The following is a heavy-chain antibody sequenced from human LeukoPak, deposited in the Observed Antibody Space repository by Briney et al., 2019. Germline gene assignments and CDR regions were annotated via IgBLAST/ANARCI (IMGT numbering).Heavy chain of an antibody. D-gene: IGHD3-3*01. Sequence: PSETLSLTCAVSGGSISSGGYSWSWIRQPPGKGLEWIGYIYHSGSTYYNPSLKSRVTISVDRSKNQFSLKLSSVTAADTAVYYCAREYDFWSGYLDYWGQGTLVTVSS. V-gene: IGHV4-30-2*01. J-gene: IGHJ4*02. CDR2: IYHSGST. CDR3: AREYDFWSGYLDY. CDR1: GGSISSGGYS.